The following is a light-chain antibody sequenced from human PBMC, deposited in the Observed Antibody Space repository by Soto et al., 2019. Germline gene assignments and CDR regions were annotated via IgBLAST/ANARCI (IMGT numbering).Light chain of an antibody. Sequence: EVVMTQSPVTLSLSPGDRATVSCRASQTVVTHLAWFQQKPGQPPRLLIYDASATATGIPARFSGSGSGTEFTLTISSLQSEDFAVYYCQQYYSTPLTFGGGTKVEIK. CDR2: DAS. CDR1: QTVVTH. J-gene: IGKJ4*01. V-gene: IGKV3-15*01. CDR3: QQYYSTPLT.